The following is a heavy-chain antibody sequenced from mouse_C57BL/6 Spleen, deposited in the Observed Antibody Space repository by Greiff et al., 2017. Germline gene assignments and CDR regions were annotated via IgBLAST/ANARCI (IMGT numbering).Heavy chain of an antibody. V-gene: IGHV1-15*01. CDR1: GYTFTDYE. J-gene: IGHJ3*01. D-gene: IGHD2-3*01. CDR3: TSYDGYRTWFAY. CDR2: IDPETGGT. Sequence: QVQLQQSGAELVRPGASVTLSCKASGYTFTDYEMHWVKQTPVHGLEWIGAIDPETGGTAYNQKFKGKALLTAAKSSSTAYLELRSLTSEDSAVYYCTSYDGYRTWFAYWGQGTLVTVSA.